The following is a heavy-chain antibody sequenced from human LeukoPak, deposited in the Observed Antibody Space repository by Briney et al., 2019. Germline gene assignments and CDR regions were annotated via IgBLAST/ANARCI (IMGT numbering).Heavy chain of an antibody. CDR2: IYSRGST. D-gene: IGHD3-10*01. J-gene: IGHJ4*02. V-gene: IGHV3-53*01. Sequence: GGSLRLSCAAFGFTVSSNYMSWVRQAPGKGLEWVSVIYSRGSTYYADSVKGRFTISRDNSKNTLYLQMNSLRAEDTAVYYCARGFSPGGSGSYYYPNWGQGTLVTVSS. CDR1: GFTVSSNY. CDR3: ARGFSPGGSGSYYYPN.